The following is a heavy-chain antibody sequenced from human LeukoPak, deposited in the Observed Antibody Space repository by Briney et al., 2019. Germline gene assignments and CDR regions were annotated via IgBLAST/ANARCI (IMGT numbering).Heavy chain of an antibody. CDR3: AKDGLRGYDFDF. D-gene: IGHD5-12*01. CDR2: ISNAAGTT. J-gene: IGHJ4*02. V-gene: IGHV3-23*01. Sequence: PGGSLRLSCAPSGFTFCTYAMSWVRQGPGKGLEWVARISNAAGTTNYADSVRGRFTISRDNSQNTLYLQMSILRVEDTAEYYCAKDGLRGYDFDFWGQGTLVSVSS. CDR1: GFTFCTYA.